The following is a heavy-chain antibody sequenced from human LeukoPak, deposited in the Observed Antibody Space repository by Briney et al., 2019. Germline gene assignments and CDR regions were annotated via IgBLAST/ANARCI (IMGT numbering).Heavy chain of an antibody. V-gene: IGHV3-30*18. CDR1: GFTFSSYG. D-gene: IGHD6-19*01. CDR3: AKGTGSGWYNYFDY. J-gene: IGHJ4*02. Sequence: GGSLRLSCAASGFTFSSYGMHWVRQTPGKGLEWVAVITYDGNNKSYADSVKGRFTISRDNSKNTLYLQMNSLRAEDTAVYYCAKGTGSGWYNYFDYWGQGTLVTVSS. CDR2: ITYDGNNK.